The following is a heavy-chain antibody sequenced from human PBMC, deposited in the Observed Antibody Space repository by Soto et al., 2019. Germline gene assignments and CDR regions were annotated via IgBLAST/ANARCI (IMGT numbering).Heavy chain of an antibody. D-gene: IGHD3-9*01. CDR1: GFTFSSYA. CDR3: TREDEILTGFDY. Sequence: EVQLLESGGGLVQPGGSLRLSCAASGFTFSSYAMSWVRQAPGKGLEWVSAISGSGGSTYYADSVKGRFTISRDNSKNTLYLQMNSLRAEDTAMYYCTREDEILTGFDYWGQGTLVTVSS. J-gene: IGHJ4*02. V-gene: IGHV3-23*01. CDR2: ISGSGGST.